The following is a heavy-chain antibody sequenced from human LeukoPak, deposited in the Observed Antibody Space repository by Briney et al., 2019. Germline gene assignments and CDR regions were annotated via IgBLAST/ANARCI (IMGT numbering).Heavy chain of an antibody. CDR2: IKQDGSEK. V-gene: IGHV3-7*01. J-gene: IGHJ5*02. D-gene: IGHD6-19*01. Sequence: GGSLRLSCAASGFTFSSYGMHWVRQAPGKGLEWVANIKQDGSEKYYVDSVKGRFTISRDNAKNSLYLQMNSLRAEDTAVYYCAREGAVAGGDWFDPWGQGTLVTVSS. CDR3: AREGAVAGGDWFDP. CDR1: GFTFSSYG.